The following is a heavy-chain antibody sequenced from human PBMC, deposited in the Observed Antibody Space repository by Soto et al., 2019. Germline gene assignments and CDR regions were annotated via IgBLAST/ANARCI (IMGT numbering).Heavy chain of an antibody. Sequence: EVQLLESGGSLVQPGGSLRLSCAASGFTFSDYDMNWVRQAPGKGLEWVSTIVDGGGRTFYADSVKGRFTISRDNPRSTVYLQMNSLRDEDTAVYFCVKGGSPADNYHYNLDVWGQGTSVAVSS. CDR1: GFTFSDYD. D-gene: IGHD3-10*01. J-gene: IGHJ6*02. V-gene: IGHV3-23*01. CDR2: IVDGGGRT. CDR3: VKGGSPADNYHYNLDV.